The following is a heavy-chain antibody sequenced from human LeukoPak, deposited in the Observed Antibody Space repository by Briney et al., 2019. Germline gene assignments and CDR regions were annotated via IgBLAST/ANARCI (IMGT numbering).Heavy chain of an antibody. D-gene: IGHD6-13*01. J-gene: IGHJ4*02. CDR3: AKSESSWYSPFDY. Sequence: PGGSLRLSCAVSGFTFSNHGMHWVRQAPGEGLEWVAFIRYDGSDEYYADSVKGRFTISRDNSKNTLFLQMNSLRAEDTAVYYCAKSESSWYSPFDYWGQGTLVTVSS. CDR2: IRYDGSDE. CDR1: GFTFSNHG. V-gene: IGHV3-30*02.